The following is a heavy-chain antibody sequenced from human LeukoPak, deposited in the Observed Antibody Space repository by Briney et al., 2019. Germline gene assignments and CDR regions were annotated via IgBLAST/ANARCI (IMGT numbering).Heavy chain of an antibody. Sequence: SGTLSLTCTVSGGSISSSSYYWGWIRQPPGKGLEWIGYIYYSGSTYYNPSLKSRVTISVDTSKNQFSLKLSSVTAADTAVYYCARDQHHCSGGSCYSYYYYGMDVWGQGTTVTVSS. J-gene: IGHJ6*02. V-gene: IGHV4-30-4*08. CDR2: IYYSGST. CDR3: ARDQHHCSGGSCYSYYYYGMDV. CDR1: GGSISSSSYY. D-gene: IGHD2-15*01.